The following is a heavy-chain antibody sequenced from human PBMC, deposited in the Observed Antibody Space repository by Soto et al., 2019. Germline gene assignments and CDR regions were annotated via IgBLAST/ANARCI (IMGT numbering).Heavy chain of an antibody. Sequence: EVQLLESGGGLVQPGRSLRLSCAASGFTFSSYAMNWVRQAPGKGLEWVSAMSGTGGSTYYADSVKGRFTISRDNSKNTVYLQMNGLRVEDTAVFYCAKAGFSSGWSPSYFDYWGQGTLVPVSS. V-gene: IGHV3-23*01. CDR2: MSGTGGST. D-gene: IGHD6-19*01. CDR3: AKAGFSSGWSPSYFDY. J-gene: IGHJ4*02. CDR1: GFTFSSYA.